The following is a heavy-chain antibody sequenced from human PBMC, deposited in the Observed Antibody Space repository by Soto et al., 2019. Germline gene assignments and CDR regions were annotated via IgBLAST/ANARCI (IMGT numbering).Heavy chain of an antibody. CDR2: INWNGGSM. J-gene: IGHJ4*02. Sequence: PRGSLRLSCEASGFTFVDYGMGWVRQVPGKGLEWVSGINWNGGSMGYADSVKGRVPISRDNATNSLYPQMNSLRAEGPAFYYCESLNFISGSPITYRGTGTLLT. D-gene: IGHD3-3*02. CDR1: GFTFVDYG. CDR3: ESLNFISGSPITY. V-gene: IGHV3-20*04.